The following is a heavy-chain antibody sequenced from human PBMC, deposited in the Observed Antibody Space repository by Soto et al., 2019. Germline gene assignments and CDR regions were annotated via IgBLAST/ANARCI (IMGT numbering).Heavy chain of an antibody. Sequence: VQLVESGGGVVQPGGSLRLACAASGFTFSNYGMHWVRQAPGKGLEWVSGIGGSGGYKSYADSVKGRFTISRDNSKNTLYLQMESLGAEDTAVYYCAKDAAMVSSTFNYFDYWGQGTLVAVSS. CDR1: GFTFSNYG. D-gene: IGHD6-13*01. CDR2: IGGSGGYK. J-gene: IGHJ4*02. CDR3: AKDAAMVSSTFNYFDY. V-gene: IGHV3-23*04.